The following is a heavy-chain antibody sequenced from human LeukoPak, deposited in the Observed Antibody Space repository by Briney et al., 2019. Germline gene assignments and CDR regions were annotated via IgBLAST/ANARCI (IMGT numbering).Heavy chain of an antibody. CDR2: IYTDGST. CDR1: GFTVSTKY. Sequence: GGSLRLSCAVSGFTVSTKYMSWVRQAPGKGLEWVSVIYTDGSTYYADSVKGRFTISRDNSKNTLYLQMNSLRAEDTAVYYCATGHYRRTLGGQRTLVIVSS. J-gene: IGHJ4*02. V-gene: IGHV3-66*01. CDR3: ATGHYRRTL. D-gene: IGHD3-16*02.